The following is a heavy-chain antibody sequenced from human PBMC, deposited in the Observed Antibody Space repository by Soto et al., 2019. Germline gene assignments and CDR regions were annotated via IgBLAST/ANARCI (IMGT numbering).Heavy chain of an antibody. Sequence: GGSVKVYFKASGYPFTSYSISLVRRAPGQGLEWMGWISGYNGNTNYAQKFQGRVTMTTDTSTSTAYMELRSLRSDDTAVYYCARDYYGSGGPGDYWGQGTLVTVSS. D-gene: IGHD3-10*01. J-gene: IGHJ4*02. CDR1: GYPFTSYS. CDR2: ISGYNGNT. V-gene: IGHV1-18*01. CDR3: ARDYYGSGGPGDY.